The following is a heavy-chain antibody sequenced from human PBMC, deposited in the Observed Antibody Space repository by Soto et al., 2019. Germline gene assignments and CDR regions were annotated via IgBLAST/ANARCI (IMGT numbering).Heavy chain of an antibody. Sequence: QVQLVESGGGVVQPGRSLRLSCAASGFTFSSYGFHWVRQAPGKGLEWVAVIWYDGSNKYYADSVKGRFTISRDNSKNALYLQMNGLSAEDTAVYYCAREHVGYWGQGTLVTVSS. J-gene: IGHJ4*02. CDR3: AREHVGY. V-gene: IGHV3-33*01. CDR2: IWYDGSNK. D-gene: IGHD3-16*01. CDR1: GFTFSSYG.